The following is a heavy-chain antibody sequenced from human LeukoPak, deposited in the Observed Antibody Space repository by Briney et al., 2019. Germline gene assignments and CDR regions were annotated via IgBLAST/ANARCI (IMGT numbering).Heavy chain of an antibody. CDR3: ARDRCGGGSCHYYFDY. D-gene: IGHD2-15*01. Sequence: GGSLTLSCAASGFTFSSYGMHWVRQAPGKGLEWVAVIWYDGSNKYYADSVKGRFTISRDNSKNTLYLQMNSLRADDTAVYFCARDRCGGGSCHYYFDYWGQGTLVSASS. CDR2: IWYDGSNK. J-gene: IGHJ4*02. V-gene: IGHV3-33*01. CDR1: GFTFSSYG.